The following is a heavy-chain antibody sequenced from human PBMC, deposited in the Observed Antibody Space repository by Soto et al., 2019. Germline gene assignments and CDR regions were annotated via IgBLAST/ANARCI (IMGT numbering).Heavy chain of an antibody. J-gene: IGHJ4*02. Sequence: SSAMHWVRQAPGQRLEWMGWINAGNGNTKYSQKFQGRVTITRDTSASTAYMELSSLRSEDTAVYYCARGLGLYYFDYWGQGTLVTVSS. CDR1: SSA. D-gene: IGHD1-26*01. V-gene: IGHV1-3*01. CDR3: ARGLGLYYFDY. CDR2: INAGNGNT.